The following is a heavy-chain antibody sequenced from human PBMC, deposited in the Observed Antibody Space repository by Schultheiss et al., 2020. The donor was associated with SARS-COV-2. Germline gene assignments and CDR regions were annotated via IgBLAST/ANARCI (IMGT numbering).Heavy chain of an antibody. CDR3: ARERGLDSYGHYYFDY. Sequence: SETLSLTCTVSGGSISSYYWSWIRQPPGKGLEWIGEINHSGSTNYNPSLKSRVTISVDTSKNQFSLKLSSVTAADTAVYYCARERGLDSYGHYYFDYWGQGTLVTVSS. V-gene: IGHV4-34*01. D-gene: IGHD5-18*01. CDR1: GGSISSYY. CDR2: INHSGST. J-gene: IGHJ4*02.